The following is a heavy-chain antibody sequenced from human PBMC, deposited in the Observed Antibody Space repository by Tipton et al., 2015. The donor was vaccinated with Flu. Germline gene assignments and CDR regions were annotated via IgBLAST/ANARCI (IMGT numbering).Heavy chain of an antibody. J-gene: IGHJ4*02. CDR3: ARHTGDSVRGVIDY. Sequence: TLSLTCSVSGDSIGSRYYWGWIRQPPGKGLEWIGNIHRSGNTYHNPSLKSRVTISVDTSKNQFSLRLSSVTAADTAAYYCARHTGDSVRGVIDYWGQGTLVTVSS. CDR2: IHRSGNT. CDR1: GDSIGSRYY. V-gene: IGHV4-38-2*01. D-gene: IGHD3-10*02.